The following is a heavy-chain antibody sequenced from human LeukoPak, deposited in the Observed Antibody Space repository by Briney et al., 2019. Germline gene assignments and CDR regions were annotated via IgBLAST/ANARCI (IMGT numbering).Heavy chain of an antibody. CDR3: ARDIGGIFDS. CDR2: IYSGGDT. J-gene: IGHJ4*02. Sequence: GGSLRLSCAASGFTVSSNFMSWVRQAPGKGLEWVSVIYSGGDTYYADSVKGRFTISRDNSKNTLYLQMNSLRAEDTAVYYCARDIGGIFDSWGQGTLVTVSS. V-gene: IGHV3-53*01. D-gene: IGHD1-26*01. CDR1: GFTVSSNF.